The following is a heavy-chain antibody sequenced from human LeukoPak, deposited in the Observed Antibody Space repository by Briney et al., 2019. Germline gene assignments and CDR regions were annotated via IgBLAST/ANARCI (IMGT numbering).Heavy chain of an antibody. CDR1: GFTFDDYA. V-gene: IGHV3-9*01. CDR2: ISWNSGSI. J-gene: IGHJ4*02. CDR3: AKDKGPRTSCFDY. Sequence: QPGRSLRLSCAASGFTFDDYAMHWVRQAPGKGLEWVSGISWNSGSIGYADSVKGRFTISRDNAKNSLYLQMNSLRAEDTALYYCAKDKGPRTSCFDYWGQGTLVTVSS.